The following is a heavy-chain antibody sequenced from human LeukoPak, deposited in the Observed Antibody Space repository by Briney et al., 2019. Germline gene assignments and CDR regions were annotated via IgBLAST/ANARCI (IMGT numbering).Heavy chain of an antibody. CDR2: ISAGSTYI. CDR1: GFTFSSYS. CDR3: ARFGTIAVADTDY. J-gene: IGHJ4*02. Sequence: GGSLRLSCAASGFTFSSYSMNWVRQAPGKGLEWVSSISAGSTYILYAGSVRGRFTIPRDNAKNSLYLQMNTLRADDSAVYYCARFGTIAVADTDYWGQGTLVTVSS. V-gene: IGHV3-21*01. D-gene: IGHD6-19*01.